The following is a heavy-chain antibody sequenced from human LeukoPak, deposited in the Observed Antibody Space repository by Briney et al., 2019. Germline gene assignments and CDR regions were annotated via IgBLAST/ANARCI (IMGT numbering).Heavy chain of an antibody. CDR3: ARARPNWSPPDF. Sequence: SETLSLTCTVSGGSLSGFFWSWIRQPPGKGLDGIGYIFNSGSTAYNPSLKSRVTVSEDTSNNQFSLKLNFATAADTAAYYCARARPNWSPPDFWGQGILVTVSS. CDR2: IFNSGST. V-gene: IGHV4-4*08. D-gene: IGHD1-1*01. J-gene: IGHJ4*02. CDR1: GGSLSGFF.